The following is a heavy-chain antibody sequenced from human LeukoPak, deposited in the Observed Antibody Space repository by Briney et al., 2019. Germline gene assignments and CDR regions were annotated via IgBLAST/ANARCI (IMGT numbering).Heavy chain of an antibody. CDR2: ISDDGSNK. V-gene: IGHV3-30*18. Sequence: GGSLRLSCAASGFTFSNYGMHWVRQVPGKGLEWVAVISDDGSNKHYTDSVKGRFTISRDNSKNTMLLQMNSLRAEDTAVYYCAKAQLNYDILTGYYADPDAFDIWGQGTMVTVSS. J-gene: IGHJ3*02. CDR3: AKAQLNYDILTGYYADPDAFDI. CDR1: GFTFSNYG. D-gene: IGHD3-9*01.